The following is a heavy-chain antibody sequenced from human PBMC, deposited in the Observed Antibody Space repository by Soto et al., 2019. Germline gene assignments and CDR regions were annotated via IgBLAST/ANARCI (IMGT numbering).Heavy chain of an antibody. CDR2: INHSGST. V-gene: IGHV4-34*01. CDR1: GGSFSGYY. Sequence: QVQLQQWGAGLLKPSETLSLTCAVYGGSFSGYYWSWIRQPPGKGLEWIGEINHSGSTNYNQSLKSRVTISVDTSKNQCSLKLSSVTAADTAVYYCARPQGQVSSDAFDIWGQGTMVTVSS. CDR3: ARPQGQVSSDAFDI. J-gene: IGHJ3*02.